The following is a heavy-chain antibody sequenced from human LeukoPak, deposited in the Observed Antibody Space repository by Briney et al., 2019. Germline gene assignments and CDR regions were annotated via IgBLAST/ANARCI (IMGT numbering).Heavy chain of an antibody. Sequence: SQTLSLTCTVSGGSISSGGYYWSWIRQHPGKGLEWIGSVYYSGSTHSNPSLKSRVTFSADTSKNQFSLRLSSVTAADTAVYFCDSGASFEAFDIWGQGTMVTVS. J-gene: IGHJ3*02. CDR2: VYYSGST. CDR1: GGSISSGGYY. D-gene: IGHD2-15*01. CDR3: DSGASFEAFDI. V-gene: IGHV4-30-2*03.